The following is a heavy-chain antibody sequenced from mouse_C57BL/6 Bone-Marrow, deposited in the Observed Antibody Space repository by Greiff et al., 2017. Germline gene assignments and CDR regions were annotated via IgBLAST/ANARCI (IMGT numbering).Heavy chain of an antibody. CDR2: IYPGSGNT. CDR3: AILHDYDRFAY. J-gene: IGHJ3*01. D-gene: IGHD2-4*01. V-gene: IGHV1-76*01. CDR1: GYTFTDYY. Sequence: QVQLQQSGAELVRPGASVKLSCKASGYTFTDYYINWVKQRPGQGLEWIARIYPGSGNTYYNEKFKGKATLTAEKSSSTAYMQLSSLTSEDSAVYFCAILHDYDRFAYWGQGTLVTVSA.